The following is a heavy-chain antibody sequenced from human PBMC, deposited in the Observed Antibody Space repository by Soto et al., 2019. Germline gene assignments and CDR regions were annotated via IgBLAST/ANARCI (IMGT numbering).Heavy chain of an antibody. CDR3: ARVRSIDTTINWNWFGP. J-gene: IGHJ5*02. D-gene: IGHD1-1*01. V-gene: IGHV2-26*01. CDR1: GFSLSTLKTG. CDR2: IFSNAEE. Sequence: QITLKESGPVLLRPTETLTLTCTVSGFSLSTLKTGVAWIRQPPGGPPEWLAHIFSNAEESSFSSLNNRIRISKGPSTRQVVLTMTGVGPADTGTYFWARVRSIDTTINWNWFGPWGQGTLVTVSS.